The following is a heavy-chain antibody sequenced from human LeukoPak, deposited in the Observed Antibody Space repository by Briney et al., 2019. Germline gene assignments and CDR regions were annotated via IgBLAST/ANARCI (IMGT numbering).Heavy chain of an antibody. J-gene: IGHJ5*02. CDR3: ARGPLVLEGWFDP. Sequence: PSETLSLTCTVSGGSISSGSYYWRWIRQPAGKGLEWIGRIYTSGSTNYNPSLKTPCPLSVDTSQNPFSLQLSHVTPDAPAVHYCARGPLVLEGWFDPWGQGTLGTVSS. CDR1: GGSISSGSYY. CDR2: IYTSGST. V-gene: IGHV4-61*02. D-gene: IGHD3-3*01.